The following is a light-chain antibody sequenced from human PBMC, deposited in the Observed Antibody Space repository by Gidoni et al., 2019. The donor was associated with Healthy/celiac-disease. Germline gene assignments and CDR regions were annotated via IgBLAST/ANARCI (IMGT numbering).Light chain of an antibody. CDR1: QGISSY. CDR2: AAS. CDR3: QQPAYT. Sequence: DIQLTQSPSFLSASVGDRVTITCRASQGISSYLAWYQQKPGKAPQLLIYAASTLKSGVPSRFSGSGSGTEFTLTISSLQPEDFATYYCQQPAYTFGQGTKLEIK. V-gene: IGKV1-9*01. J-gene: IGKJ2*01.